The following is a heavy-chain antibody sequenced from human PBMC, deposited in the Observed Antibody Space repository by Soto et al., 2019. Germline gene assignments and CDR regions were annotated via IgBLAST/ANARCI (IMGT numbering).Heavy chain of an antibody. V-gene: IGHV3-30*18. CDR3: AKTHSSGWYGWRLESFDY. CDR1: GFTFSSYG. CDR2: ISYDGSNK. Sequence: GGSLRLSCAASGFTFSSYGMHWVRQAPGKGLEWVAVISYDGSNKYYADSVKGRFTISRDNSKNTLYLQMNSLRAEDTAVYYCAKTHSSGWYGWRLESFDYWGQGTLVTVSS. D-gene: IGHD6-19*01. J-gene: IGHJ4*02.